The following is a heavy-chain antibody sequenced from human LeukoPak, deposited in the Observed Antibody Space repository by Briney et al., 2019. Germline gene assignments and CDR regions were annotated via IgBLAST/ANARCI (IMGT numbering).Heavy chain of an antibody. CDR2: NNSDVSST. Sequence: HPGGSLRLSCAASGFTFSRYWMHWVRQGPGKGLVWVSRNNSDVSSTTYADSVKGRFTISRDNAKNTLYLQVNSLRAEDTAVYYCARGYDSSGYYYADAFDIWGQGTTVTVSS. V-gene: IGHV3-74*01. CDR1: GFTFSRYW. D-gene: IGHD3-22*01. J-gene: IGHJ3*02. CDR3: ARGYDSSGYYYADAFDI.